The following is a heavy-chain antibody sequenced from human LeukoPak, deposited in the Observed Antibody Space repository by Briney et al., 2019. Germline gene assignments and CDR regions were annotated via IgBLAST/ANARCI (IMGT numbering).Heavy chain of an antibody. D-gene: IGHD3-22*01. CDR2: IYYDGST. J-gene: IGHJ4*02. Sequence: PSETLSLTCTVSGGSFSINNYYWTWIRQPPGKGLEWIGSIYYDGSTYYYPSLKSRVTISADTSKKQFSLKLSSVTAADTAVYYCARFYDRSGPHFDYWGQGTLVTVSS. CDR1: GGSFSINNYY. CDR3: ARFYDRSGPHFDY. V-gene: IGHV4-39*07.